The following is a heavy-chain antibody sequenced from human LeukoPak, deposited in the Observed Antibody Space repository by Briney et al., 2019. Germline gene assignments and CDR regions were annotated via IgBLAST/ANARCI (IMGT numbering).Heavy chain of an antibody. CDR3: ASKDSSGSDFDY. V-gene: IGHV4-39*07. J-gene: IGHJ4*02. D-gene: IGHD3-22*01. Sequence: SETLSLTCTVSGGSISSSSYYWGWIRQPPGKGREWIASIYYSGSTYYNPSLKSRVTISVDTSKNQFSLKLSSVTAADTAVYYCASKDSSGSDFDYWGQGTLVTVSS. CDR2: IYYSGST. CDR1: GGSISSSSYY.